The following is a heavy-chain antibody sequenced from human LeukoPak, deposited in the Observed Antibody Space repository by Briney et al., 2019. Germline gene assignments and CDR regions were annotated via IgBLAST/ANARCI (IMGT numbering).Heavy chain of an antibody. CDR2: IIPIFGTA. CDR1: GGTFSSYA. D-gene: IGHD3-3*01. V-gene: IGHV1-69*01. J-gene: IGHJ4*02. CDR3: ARAETYYDFWSGYGTKYHFDY. Sequence: SVKVSCKASGGTFSSYAISWVRQAPGQGLEWMGGIIPIFGTANYAQKFQGRVTITADESTSTAYMELSSLRSEDTAVYYCARAETYYDFWSGYGTKYHFDYWGQGTLVTVSS.